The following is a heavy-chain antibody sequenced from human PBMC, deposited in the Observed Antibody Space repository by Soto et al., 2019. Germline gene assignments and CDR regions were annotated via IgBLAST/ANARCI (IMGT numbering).Heavy chain of an antibody. CDR1: GDSISSYY. CDR2: IYYSGST. Sequence: QVQLQESGPGLVKPSETLSLTCTVSGDSISSYYWSWIRQPPGKGLEWIGYIYYSGSTNYNPSLKSRVTIAVDTSKNQFFLKLSSVTAADTAVYYCAKNPCGGSGGNCYSGGYYYYYNGMDVWGQGTTVTVSS. J-gene: IGHJ6*02. V-gene: IGHV4-59*01. D-gene: IGHD2-15*01. CDR3: AKNPCGGSGGNCYSGGYYYYYNGMDV.